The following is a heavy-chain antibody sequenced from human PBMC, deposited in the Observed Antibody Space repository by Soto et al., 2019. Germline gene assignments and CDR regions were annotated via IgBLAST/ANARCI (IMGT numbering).Heavy chain of an antibody. J-gene: IGHJ5*02. V-gene: IGHV4-34*01. Sequence: PSETLSLTCAVYGGSFSGYYWSWIRQPPGKGLEWIGEINHSGSTNYNPSLKSRVTVSVDTSKNQFSLKLSSVTAADTAVYYCARVVGFLEWLLPYNWFDPWGQGTLVTVSS. CDR3: ARVVGFLEWLLPYNWFDP. CDR1: GGSFSGYY. D-gene: IGHD3-3*01. CDR2: INHSGST.